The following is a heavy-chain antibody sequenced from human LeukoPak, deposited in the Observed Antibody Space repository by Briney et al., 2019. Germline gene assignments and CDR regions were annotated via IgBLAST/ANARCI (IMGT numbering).Heavy chain of an antibody. J-gene: IGHJ3*02. V-gene: IGHV3-7*04. D-gene: IGHD2-8*02. CDR3: ARATLVAFDI. Sequence: VDSVKGRFTISRDNAKNSLYLQMNSLRAEDTAVYYCARATLVAFDIWGQGTMVTVSS.